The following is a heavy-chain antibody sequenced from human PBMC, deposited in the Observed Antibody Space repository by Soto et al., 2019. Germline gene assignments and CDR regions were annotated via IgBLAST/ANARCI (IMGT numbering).Heavy chain of an antibody. CDR1: GGTFSSYT. V-gene: IGHV1-69*02. J-gene: IGHJ2*01. D-gene: IGHD4-17*01. CDR2: IIPILGIA. Sequence: QVQLVQSGAEVKKPGSSVTVSCKASGGTFSSYTISWVRQAPGQGPEWMGRIIPILGIANYAQKFQGRVTITADKSPSTAYMELSSLRSEDTAVYYCASQTLPFYGDKRYFDLWGRGTLVTVSS. CDR3: ASQTLPFYGDKRYFDL.